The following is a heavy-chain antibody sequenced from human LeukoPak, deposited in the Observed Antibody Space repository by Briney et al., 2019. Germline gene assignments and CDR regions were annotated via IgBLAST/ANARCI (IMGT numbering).Heavy chain of an antibody. CDR3: ASSSPNYYYYYGMDV. CDR1: GGSISSYY. V-gene: IGHV4-59*12. Sequence: SSETLSLTCTVSGGSISSYYWSWIRQPPGKGLEWIGYIYHSGSTYYNPSLKSRVTISVDRSKNQFSLKLSSVTAADTAVYYCASSSPNYYYYYGMDVWGQGTTVTVSS. D-gene: IGHD6-6*01. J-gene: IGHJ6*02. CDR2: IYHSGST.